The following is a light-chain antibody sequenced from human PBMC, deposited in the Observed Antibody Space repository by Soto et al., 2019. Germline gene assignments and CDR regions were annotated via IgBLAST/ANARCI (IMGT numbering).Light chain of an antibody. CDR1: SSDVGGYNY. V-gene: IGLV2-8*01. CDR2: EVS. Sequence: QSALTQPPSASGSPGQSVIISCTGTSSDVGGYNYVSWYQQHPGKAPKLMIYEVSKRPSGVPDRFSGSKSGNTASLTVSGLQTKDEADYYCSSYAGSNNFVVFGGGTKLTVL. CDR3: SSYAGSNNFVV. J-gene: IGLJ2*01.